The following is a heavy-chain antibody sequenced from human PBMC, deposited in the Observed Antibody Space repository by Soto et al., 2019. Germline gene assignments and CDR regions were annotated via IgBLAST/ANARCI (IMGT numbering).Heavy chain of an antibody. V-gene: IGHV3-21*01. CDR2: ISSSSSYI. CDR1: GFTFSSYS. J-gene: IGHJ5*01. Sequence: GGSLRLSCAASGFTFSSYSMNWVRQAPGKGLEWVSSISSSSSYIYYADSVKGRFTISRDNAKNSLYLQMNSLRAEDTAVYYCARDSYTYYYDSSGYYYPGWFDSWGQGTLVTVSS. CDR3: ARDSYTYYYDSSGYYYPGWFDS. D-gene: IGHD3-22*01.